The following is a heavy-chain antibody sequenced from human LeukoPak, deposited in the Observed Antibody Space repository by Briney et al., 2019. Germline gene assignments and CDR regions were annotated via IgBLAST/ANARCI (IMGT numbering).Heavy chain of an antibody. Sequence: PSETLSLTCTVSGGSISSGDYYWSWIRQPPGTGLEWIGYIYYSGSTYYNPSPKSRVTISVDTSKNQFSLKLSSVTAADTAVYYCARVQGNYYDSSGYPFDYWGQGTLVTVSS. CDR1: GGSISSGDYY. CDR3: ARVQGNYYDSSGYPFDY. CDR2: IYYSGST. J-gene: IGHJ4*02. D-gene: IGHD3-22*01. V-gene: IGHV4-30-4*01.